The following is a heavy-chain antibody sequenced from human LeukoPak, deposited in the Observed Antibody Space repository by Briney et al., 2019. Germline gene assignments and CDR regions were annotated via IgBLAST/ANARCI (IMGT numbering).Heavy chain of an antibody. J-gene: IGHJ3*02. V-gene: IGHV1-69*13. CDR3: ARENNGAMYSSGWYFDAFDI. Sequence: ASVKVSCKASGGTFSSYAISWVRQAPGQGLEWMGGIIPIFGTANYAQKFQGRVTITADESASTAYMELSSLRSEDTAVYYCARENNGAMYSSGWYFDAFDIWGQGTMVTVSS. CDR1: GGTFSSYA. CDR2: IIPIFGTA. D-gene: IGHD6-19*01.